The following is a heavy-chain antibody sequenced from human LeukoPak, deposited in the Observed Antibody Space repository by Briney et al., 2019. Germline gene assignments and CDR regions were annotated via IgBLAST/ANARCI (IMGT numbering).Heavy chain of an antibody. CDR1: GFTFSDYW. D-gene: IGHD3-3*01. CDR2: INEHGSDK. V-gene: IGHV3-7*01. CDR3: VRESGIWSGRGIGRPLDV. Sequence: GGSLRLSCAGSGFTFSDYWMTWVRQTPGKGLEWVAKINEHGSDKYYVDSVKGRFTISRDNAENSLFLQMNSLRAEDTAVYYCVRESGIWSGRGIGRPLDVWGKGTTVTVSS. J-gene: IGHJ6*04.